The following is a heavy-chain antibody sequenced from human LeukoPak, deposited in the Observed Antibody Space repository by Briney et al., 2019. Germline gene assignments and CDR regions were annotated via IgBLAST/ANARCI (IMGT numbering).Heavy chain of an antibody. J-gene: IGHJ6*02. Sequence: SVKVSCKASGGTLSSYAISWVRQAPGQGLEWMGRIIPILGIANYAQKFQGRVTITADKSTSTAYMELSSLRSEDTAVYYCASPRVAAANYYYYYGMDVWGQGTTVTVSS. V-gene: IGHV1-69*04. CDR1: GGTLSSYA. CDR2: IIPILGIA. D-gene: IGHD6-13*01. CDR3: ASPRVAAANYYYYYGMDV.